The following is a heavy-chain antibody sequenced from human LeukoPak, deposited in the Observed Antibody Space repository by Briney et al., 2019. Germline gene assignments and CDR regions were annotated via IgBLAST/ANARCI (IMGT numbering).Heavy chain of an antibody. CDR3: AKDRRIGTTYSWFDP. Sequence: GGSLRLSCAASGFTVSSNYMSWVRQAPGKGLEWVSVIYSGGSTYYADSVKGRFTISRDSSKNTLYLQMNSLRAEDTAVYYCAKDRRIGTTYSWFDPWGQGTLVTVSS. CDR1: GFTVSSNY. D-gene: IGHD1-1*01. CDR2: IYSGGST. V-gene: IGHV3-66*01. J-gene: IGHJ5*02.